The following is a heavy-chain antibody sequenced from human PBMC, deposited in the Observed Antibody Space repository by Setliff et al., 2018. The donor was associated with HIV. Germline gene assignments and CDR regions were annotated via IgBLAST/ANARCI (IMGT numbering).Heavy chain of an antibody. D-gene: IGHD3-22*01. CDR3: ARDRLHYYDSSVYYYGAPFDI. Sequence: ASVKVSCKASGYTFTSYYMHRVRQGPGQGLEWMGMINPSGVTTNYAQKFQGRIAMTRDTSTSTVYMELRSLRSEDTAVYYCARDRLHYYDSSVYYYGAPFDIWGQGTMVPVSS. J-gene: IGHJ3*02. CDR1: GYTFTSYY. V-gene: IGHV1-46*01. CDR2: INPSGVTT.